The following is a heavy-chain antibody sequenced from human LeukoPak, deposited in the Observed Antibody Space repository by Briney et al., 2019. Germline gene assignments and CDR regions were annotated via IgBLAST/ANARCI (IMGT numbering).Heavy chain of an antibody. D-gene: IGHD3-16*01. V-gene: IGHV4-39*07. J-gene: IGHJ5*02. CDR3: VRVGPFGMSSGYWFDP. CDR2: IYYSGST. CDR1: GGSISRSRYY. Sequence: PSETLSLTCTVSGGSISRSRYYWGWVRQPPGKGLEWIGSIYYSGSTYYNPSLKGRVTISLDTSKNQFSLNLTSVTAADTAVYYCVRVGPFGMSSGYWFDPWGQGTLVTVSS.